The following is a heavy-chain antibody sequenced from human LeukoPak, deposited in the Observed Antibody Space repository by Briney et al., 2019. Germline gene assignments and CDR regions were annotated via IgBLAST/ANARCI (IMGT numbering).Heavy chain of an antibody. J-gene: IGHJ5*02. CDR2: MNPNSGNT. D-gene: IGHD3-3*01. CDR3: ARGHAIFGVVTVNWFDP. Sequence: ASVTVSCKASGYTFTSYDINWVRQATGQGLEWMGWMNPNSGNTGYAQKFQGRVTITRNTSISTAYMELSSLRSEDTAVYYCARGHAIFGVVTVNWFDPWGQGTLVTVSS. V-gene: IGHV1-8*03. CDR1: GYTFTSYD.